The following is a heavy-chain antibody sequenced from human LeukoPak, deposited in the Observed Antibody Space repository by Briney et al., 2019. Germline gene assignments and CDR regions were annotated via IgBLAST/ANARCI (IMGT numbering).Heavy chain of an antibody. CDR2: IYPGDSDT. V-gene: IGHV5-51*01. Sequence: GESLKISCKGFGYNFATYWIVWVRQMPGKGLEWVGIIYPGDSDTIYSPSFQGQVTISADKSTSTAHLQWSSLKASDTAIYYCLGREGNSHYDYWGQGTLVTVSS. CDR1: GYNFATYW. CDR3: LGREGNSHYDY. J-gene: IGHJ4*02. D-gene: IGHD4-23*01.